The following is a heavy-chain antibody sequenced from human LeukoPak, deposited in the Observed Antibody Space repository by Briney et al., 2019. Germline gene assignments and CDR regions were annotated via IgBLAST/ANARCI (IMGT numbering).Heavy chain of an antibody. V-gene: IGHV3-23*01. J-gene: IGHJ4*02. Sequence: PGGSLRLSCAASGFTLRSYAMCWVCQAPGMGLEWVSTISSSDGNTFYADSVKGRFTISRDNSKNTLYLQMNSLRAEDTAVYYCVSGVVIVRGSVYWGERALVTVSS. CDR1: GFTLRSYA. CDR3: VSGVVIVRGSVY. D-gene: IGHD3-3*01. CDR2: ISSSDGNT.